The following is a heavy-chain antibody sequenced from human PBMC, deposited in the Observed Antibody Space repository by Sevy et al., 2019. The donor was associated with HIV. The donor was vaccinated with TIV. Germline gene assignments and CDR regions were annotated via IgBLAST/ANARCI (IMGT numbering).Heavy chain of an antibody. Sequence: GGSLRLSCAASGFTFSSYGMHWVRQAPGKGLGWVAVISYDGSNKYYADSVKGRFTISRDNSKNTLYLQMNSLRAEDTAVYYCAKGRGGTSFYYYGMDVWGQGTTVTVSS. D-gene: IGHD2-15*01. CDR2: ISYDGSNK. J-gene: IGHJ6*02. CDR1: GFTFSSYG. CDR3: AKGRGGTSFYYYGMDV. V-gene: IGHV3-30*18.